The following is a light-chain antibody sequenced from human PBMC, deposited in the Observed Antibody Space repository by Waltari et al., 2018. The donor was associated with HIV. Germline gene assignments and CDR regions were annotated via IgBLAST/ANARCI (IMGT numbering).Light chain of an antibody. CDR2: GAS. CDR1: RSVSSK. Sequence: IVMTQSPATLSVSPGETATLSCRASRSVSSKLAWYQQKPGQAPRLLIYGASTRATGIPARVSGTGSGTEFTLTISSLQSEDFAIYYCHQYNNWLTFGGGTKLDIK. J-gene: IGKJ4*01. CDR3: HQYNNWLT. V-gene: IGKV3-15*01.